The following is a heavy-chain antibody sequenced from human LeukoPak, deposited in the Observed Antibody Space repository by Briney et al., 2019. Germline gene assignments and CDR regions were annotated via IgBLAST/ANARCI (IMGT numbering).Heavy chain of an antibody. CDR2: TRYDGSNK. V-gene: IGHV3-30*02. J-gene: IGHJ5*02. D-gene: IGHD3-3*01. CDR1: GFTFSSYG. CDR3: AKGDVHYDFWSGYHETS. Sequence: GGSLRLSCAASGFTFSSYGMHWVRQAPGKGLEWVAFTRYDGSNKYYADSVKGRFTISRDNSKNTLYLQMNSLRAEDTAVYYCAKGDVHYDFWSGYHETSWGQGTLVTVSS.